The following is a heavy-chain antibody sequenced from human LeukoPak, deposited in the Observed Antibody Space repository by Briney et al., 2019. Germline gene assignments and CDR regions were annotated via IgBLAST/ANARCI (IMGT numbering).Heavy chain of an antibody. CDR1: GFTFSSYW. CDR2: IKQDGSEK. V-gene: IGHV3-7*01. Sequence: PGGSLRLSCAASGFTFSSYWVSWVRQAPGKGLEWVANIKQDGSEKYYVDSVKGRFTISRDNAKNSLYLQMNSLRAEDTAVYYCARDQSGKVDSYQLHYYYYYYMDVWGKGTTVTVSS. CDR3: ARDQSGKVDSYQLHYYYYYYMDV. J-gene: IGHJ6*03. D-gene: IGHD2-2*01.